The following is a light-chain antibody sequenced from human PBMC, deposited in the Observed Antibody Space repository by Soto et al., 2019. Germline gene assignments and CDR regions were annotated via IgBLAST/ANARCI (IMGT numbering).Light chain of an antibody. J-gene: IGKJ1*01. V-gene: IGKV3-20*01. CDR1: QSVSSY. CDR3: QQYGSSPWT. CDR2: GAS. Sequence: EIVLTQSPATLSLSPGERATLSCRASQSVSSYLAWCQQKPGQAPRLLIYGASSRATGIPDRFSGSGSGTDFTLTISRLEPEDFAVYYCQQYGSSPWTFGQGTKVEIK.